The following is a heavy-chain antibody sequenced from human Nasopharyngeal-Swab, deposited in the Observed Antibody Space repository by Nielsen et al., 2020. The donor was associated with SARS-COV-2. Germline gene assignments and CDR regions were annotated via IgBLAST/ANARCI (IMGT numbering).Heavy chain of an antibody. D-gene: IGHD6-19*01. V-gene: IGHV1-46*01. Sequence: WVRQAPGQGLEWMAYISSSGTSTNYAPNIQGRVTMTRDTATSTIYMELSSLTSEDTAVYYCAGEGSGEKKFDFWGQGNLGTVSS. J-gene: IGHJ4*02. CDR3: AGEGSGEKKFDF. CDR2: ISSSGTST.